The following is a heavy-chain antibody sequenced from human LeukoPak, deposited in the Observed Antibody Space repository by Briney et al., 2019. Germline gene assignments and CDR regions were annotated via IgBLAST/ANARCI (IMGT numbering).Heavy chain of an antibody. CDR2: IYYSGST. CDR1: GGSISSYY. Sequence: SETLSLTCTVSGGSISSYYWSWIRQPPGKGLEWIGYIYYSGSTNYNPSLKSRVTISVDTSKNQFSLKLSSVTAADTAVYYCESYTTSRYCSSTSCYRAFDIWGQGTMVTVSS. CDR3: ESYTTSRYCSSTSCYRAFDI. V-gene: IGHV4-59*01. J-gene: IGHJ3*02. D-gene: IGHD2-2*01.